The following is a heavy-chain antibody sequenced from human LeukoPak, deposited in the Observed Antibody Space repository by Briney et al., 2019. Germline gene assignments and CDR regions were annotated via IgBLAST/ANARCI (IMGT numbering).Heavy chain of an antibody. V-gene: IGHV5-51*01. D-gene: IGHD3-22*01. CDR2: IYSGDSDT. Sequence: GESLKISCKGSGDSFTNYWIGWVRPMPGKGLEWMGIIYSGDSDTRYSPSFQGQVTISADKSISTAYLQGSSLKASDTAMYYCARSDTSGYYRTVFEYWGQGTLVTVSS. J-gene: IGHJ4*02. CDR1: GDSFTNYW. CDR3: ARSDTSGYYRTVFEY.